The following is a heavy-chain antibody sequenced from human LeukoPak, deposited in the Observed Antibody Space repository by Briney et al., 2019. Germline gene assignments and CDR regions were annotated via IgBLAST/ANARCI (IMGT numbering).Heavy chain of an antibody. CDR1: GYTFTGYY. V-gene: IGHV1-2*02. Sequence: ASVKVSCKASGYTFTGYYMHWVRQAPGQGLEWMGWINPNSGGTNYAQKFQGRVTMTRDTSISTAYMELSRLRSDDTAVYYCARSHLITIFGVVIPLDYWGQGTLVTVSS. J-gene: IGHJ4*02. D-gene: IGHD3-3*01. CDR2: INPNSGGT. CDR3: ARSHLITIFGVVIPLDY.